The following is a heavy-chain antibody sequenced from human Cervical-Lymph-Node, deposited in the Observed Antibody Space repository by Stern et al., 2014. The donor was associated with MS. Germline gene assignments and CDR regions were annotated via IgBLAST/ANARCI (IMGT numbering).Heavy chain of an antibody. Sequence: QLQLQESGSGLVKPSQTLSLTCLVSGGSITSNGDSWSWIRQPPGKGLEWIDTIYHGGRNYSTPSLRSRLSMSVDQSKTQFSLRLTSVTAADTAVYFCAREHNWNYFDLWGQGTLVSVSP. J-gene: IGHJ4*02. CDR1: GGSITSNGDS. CDR2: IYHGGRN. D-gene: IGHD1-1*01. CDR3: AREHNWNYFDL. V-gene: IGHV4-30-2*01.